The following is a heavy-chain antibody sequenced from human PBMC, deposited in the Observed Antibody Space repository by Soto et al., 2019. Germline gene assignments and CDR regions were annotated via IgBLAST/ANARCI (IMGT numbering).Heavy chain of an antibody. CDR3: ARDQPYYYGMDV. J-gene: IGHJ6*02. Sequence: ASVNVSFKASGYTFTGYYMHWVRQAPGQGLEWMGWINPNSGGTNYAQKFQGRVTMTRDTSISTAYMELSRLRSDDTAVYYCARDQPYYYGMDVGGQGTTVTAPS. CDR1: GYTFTGYY. V-gene: IGHV1-2*02. CDR2: INPNSGGT.